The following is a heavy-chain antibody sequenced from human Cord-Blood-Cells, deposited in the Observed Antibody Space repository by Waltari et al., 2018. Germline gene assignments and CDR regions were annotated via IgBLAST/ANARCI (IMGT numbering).Heavy chain of an antibody. V-gene: IGHV1-2*02. D-gene: IGHD3-10*01. J-gene: IGHJ3*02. CDR3: ARTSGVRDAFDI. CDR2: INPNSGGT. Sequence: QVQLVQSGAEAQKPGASVKVSCTASGYTFTGSYMHWVRQAPGQGLEWMGWINPNSGGTNYAQKFQGRVTMTRDTSISTAYMELSRLRSDDTAVYYCARTSGVRDAFDIWGQGTMVTVSS. CDR1: GYTFTGSY.